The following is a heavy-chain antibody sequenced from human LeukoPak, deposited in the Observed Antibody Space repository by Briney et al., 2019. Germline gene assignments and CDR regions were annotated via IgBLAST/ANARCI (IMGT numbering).Heavy chain of an antibody. J-gene: IGHJ4*02. CDR1: GYTFTGYY. V-gene: IGHV1-2*06. CDR2: INPNSGGT. D-gene: IGHD3-3*01. Sequence: ASVKVSCKASGYTFTGYYMHWVRQAPGQGLEWMGRINPNSGGTNYAQKFQGRVTMTRDTSISTAYMELSRLRSDDTAVYYCARVAAVGYYDFRSGYYCDYWGQGTLVTVSS. CDR3: ARVAAVGYYDFRSGYYCDY.